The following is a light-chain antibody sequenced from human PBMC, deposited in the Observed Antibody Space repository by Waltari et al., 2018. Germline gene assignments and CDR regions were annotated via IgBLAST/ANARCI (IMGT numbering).Light chain of an antibody. CDR3: QQYGSSIMYT. J-gene: IGKJ2*01. CDR1: QSLTKRY. CDR2: GAS. Sequence: VLTQSPGALSLPPGERATLSGRASQSLTKRYLAWYQQKPGQAPRLRIYGASSRAAGIPDMFSGSGSGTDFTLTISRLEPEDFAVYYCQQYGSSIMYTFGQGTKLEIK. V-gene: IGKV3-20*01.